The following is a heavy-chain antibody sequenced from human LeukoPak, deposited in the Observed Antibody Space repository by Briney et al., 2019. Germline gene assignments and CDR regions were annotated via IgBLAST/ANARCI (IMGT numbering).Heavy chain of an antibody. J-gene: IGHJ4*02. D-gene: IGHD3-10*01. CDR1: GFTFSSYA. CDR2: ISSSGDST. CDR3: AKDFASFGSGSFYFDY. V-gene: IGHV3-23*01. Sequence: PGGSLRLSCAASGFTFSSYAMSWVRQAPGKGLEWVSAISSSGDSTYYADPVKGRFTISRDNSKNTLYVQMSSLRAEDTAVYYCAKDFASFGSGSFYFDYWGQGTLVTVSS.